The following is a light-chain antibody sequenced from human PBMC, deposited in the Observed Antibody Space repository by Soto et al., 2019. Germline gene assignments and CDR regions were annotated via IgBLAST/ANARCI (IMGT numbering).Light chain of an antibody. CDR3: CSYTSGLV. V-gene: IGLV2-23*01. CDR2: EGY. CDR1: SNL. Sequence: QSVLTQPASVPGSPGQSITISCTGTSNLVSWYQQHPGIAPKLMVYEGYKRPSGVSNRFSGSKSGNTASLTMSGLQAEDEAHYYCCSYTSGLVFGGRTKVTVL. J-gene: IGLJ2*01.